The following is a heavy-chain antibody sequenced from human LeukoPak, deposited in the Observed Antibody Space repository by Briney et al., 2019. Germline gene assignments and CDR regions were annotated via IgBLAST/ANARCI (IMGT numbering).Heavy chain of an antibody. CDR1: GFTVNTNY. CDR3: TRYWGSGNAFDI. Sequence: PGGSLRLSCAASGFTVNTNYISWVRQAPGKGLEWVSIIYSGGNTYYADSVKRRFTISRDNSKNTLYLQMNTLRVEDTAMYYCTRYWGSGNAFDIWGQGTMVTVSS. CDR2: IYSGGNT. J-gene: IGHJ3*02. D-gene: IGHD7-27*01. V-gene: IGHV3-53*01.